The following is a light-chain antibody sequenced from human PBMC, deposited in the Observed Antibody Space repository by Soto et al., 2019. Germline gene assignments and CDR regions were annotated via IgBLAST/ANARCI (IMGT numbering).Light chain of an antibody. V-gene: IGKV3-15*01. J-gene: IGKJ5*01. CDR2: GAS. Sequence: EIVRTQSPATLSLSHGERATLSCRASQSVSSNLAWYQQKPGQAPRLLIYGASTRATGIPARFSGSGSGTEFTLTISSLQSEDFAVYYCQQYNNWPSITFGQGTRLEIK. CDR1: QSVSSN. CDR3: QQYNNWPSIT.